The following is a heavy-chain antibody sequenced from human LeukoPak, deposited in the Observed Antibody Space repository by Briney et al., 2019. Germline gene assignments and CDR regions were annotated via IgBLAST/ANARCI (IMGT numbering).Heavy chain of an antibody. D-gene: IGHD3-3*01. V-gene: IGHV3-23*01. CDR2: ISGSGGST. CDR3: AKLAIRFLEWLLRHFDY. CDR1: GFTFSSYA. J-gene: IGHJ4*02. Sequence: GGSLRLSCAASGFTFSSYAMSWVRQAPGKGLEWVSAISGSGGSTYYADSVKGRFTISRDNPKNTLYLQMNSLRAEDTAVYYCAKLAIRFLEWLLRHFDYWGQGTLVTVSS.